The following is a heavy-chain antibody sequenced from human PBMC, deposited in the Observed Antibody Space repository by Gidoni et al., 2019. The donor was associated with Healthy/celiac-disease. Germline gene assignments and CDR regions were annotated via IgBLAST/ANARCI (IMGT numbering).Heavy chain of an antibody. CDR1: GFPFDDYA. Sequence: DVQLVESGGGVVQPGGSLRLSCAASGFPFDDYAMHWVRQAPGKGLEWVSLSSGDGGSTYYADSVKGRFTISRDNSKNSLYLQMNSLRTEDTALYYCATFQPLLYAFDYWGQGTLVTVSS. CDR2: SSGDGGST. CDR3: ATFQPLLYAFDY. J-gene: IGHJ4*02. D-gene: IGHD2-2*02. V-gene: IGHV3-43*02.